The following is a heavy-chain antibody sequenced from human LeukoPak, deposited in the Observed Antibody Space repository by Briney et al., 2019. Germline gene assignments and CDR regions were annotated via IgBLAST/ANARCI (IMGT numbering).Heavy chain of an antibody. D-gene: IGHD3-10*01. CDR3: ARDFYGSGRGGMDV. J-gene: IGHJ6*04. CDR1: GFTFSSYG. CDR2: IWYDGSNK. V-gene: IGHV3-33*01. Sequence: GRSLRPSCAASGFTFSSYGMHWVRQAPGKGLEWEAVIWYDGSNKYYADSVKGRFTISRDNSKNTLYLQMNSLRAEDTAVYYCARDFYGSGRGGMDVWGKGTTVTVSS.